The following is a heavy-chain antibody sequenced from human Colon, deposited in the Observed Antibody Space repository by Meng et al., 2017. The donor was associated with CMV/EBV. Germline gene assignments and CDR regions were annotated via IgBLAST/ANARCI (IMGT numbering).Heavy chain of an antibody. J-gene: IGHJ6*02. Sequence: GESLKISCAASGFSFNDFWMTWVRQAPGKGLEWVANINQDGSEKYYVDSVKGRFTISRDNSVNRVYLQMNSLRGDDTAVYYCTRRQNYDILTGYGANYYYGMDVWGQGTTVTVSS. CDR3: TRRQNYDILTGYGANYYYGMDV. V-gene: IGHV3-7*01. D-gene: IGHD3-9*01. CDR2: INQDGSEK. CDR1: GFSFNDFW.